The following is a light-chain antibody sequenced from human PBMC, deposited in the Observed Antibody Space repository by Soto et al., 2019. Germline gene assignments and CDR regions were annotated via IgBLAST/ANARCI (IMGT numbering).Light chain of an antibody. CDR1: QSVSNSY. Sequence: EIVLTQSPGTLSLSPGERATLSSRASQSVSNSYLAWYQQKPGQAPRLLIYGASSRATGIPDRFSGSGSGIDFTLTISRLEPEDFAVYYCQQYGSSPPITFGPGTKVDIK. CDR3: QQYGSSPPIT. V-gene: IGKV3-20*01. J-gene: IGKJ3*01. CDR2: GAS.